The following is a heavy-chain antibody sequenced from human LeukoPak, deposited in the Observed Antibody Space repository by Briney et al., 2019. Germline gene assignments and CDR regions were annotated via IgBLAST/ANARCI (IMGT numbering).Heavy chain of an antibody. CDR2: IWYDGSNK. D-gene: IGHD5-12*01. CDR1: GFTFSSYG. V-gene: IGHV3-33*01. CDR3: AREGPSGYSGYDGPVFGY. Sequence: GGSLRLSCAASGFTFSSYGMHWVRQAPGKGLEWVAVIWYDGSNKYYADSVKGRFTISRDNSKNTLYLQMNSLRAEDTAVYYCAREGPSGYSGYDGPVFGYWGQGTLVTVSS. J-gene: IGHJ4*02.